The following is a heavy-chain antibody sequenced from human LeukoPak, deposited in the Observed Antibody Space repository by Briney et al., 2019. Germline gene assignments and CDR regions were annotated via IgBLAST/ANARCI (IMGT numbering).Heavy chain of an antibody. Sequence: SETLSLTCTVSGGSISSSSCYWGWIRQPPGKGLEWIGRIYTSGSTNYNPSLKSRVTMSVDTSKNQFSLKLSSVTAADTAVYYCARGGGSSSWFFWFDPWGQGTLVTVSS. D-gene: IGHD6-13*01. CDR1: GGSISSSSCY. CDR2: IYTSGST. V-gene: IGHV4-39*07. J-gene: IGHJ5*02. CDR3: ARGGGSSSWFFWFDP.